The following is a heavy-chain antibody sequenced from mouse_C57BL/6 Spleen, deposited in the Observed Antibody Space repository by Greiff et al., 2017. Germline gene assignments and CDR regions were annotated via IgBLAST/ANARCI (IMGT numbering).Heavy chain of an antibody. V-gene: IGHV1-82*01. CDR3: ARRDYGSSRSFDWYFDV. D-gene: IGHD1-1*01. Sequence: VQLQQSGPELVKPGASVKISCKASGYAFSSSWMNWVKQRPGKGLEWIGRIYPGDGDTNYNGKFKGKATLTADKSSSTAYMQLSILTSEDSAVYFCARRDYGSSRSFDWYFDVWGTGTTVTVSS. CDR2: IYPGDGDT. J-gene: IGHJ1*03. CDR1: GYAFSSSW.